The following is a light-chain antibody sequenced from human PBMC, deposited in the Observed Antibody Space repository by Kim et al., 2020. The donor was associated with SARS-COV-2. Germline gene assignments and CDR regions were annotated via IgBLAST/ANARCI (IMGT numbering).Light chain of an antibody. CDR2: GAS. CDR1: QGVKSA. J-gene: IGKJ5*01. Sequence: ETVMTQSPATLSVSPGESATLSCRASQGVKSALAWYQQKPGQAPRLLIYGASTRATGVPARFSGSGSGTDFTLTISSLQSEDFAIYYCQQYESWITFGQGTRLEIK. V-gene: IGKV3-15*01. CDR3: QQYESWIT.